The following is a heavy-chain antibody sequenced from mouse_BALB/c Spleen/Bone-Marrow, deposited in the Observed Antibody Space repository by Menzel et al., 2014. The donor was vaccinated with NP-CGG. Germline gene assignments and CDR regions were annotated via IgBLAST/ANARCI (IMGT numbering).Heavy chain of an antibody. V-gene: IGHV1S81*02. D-gene: IGHD2-4*01. CDR3: ARGRDYDVFAY. CDR2: IKPSNGGT. Sequence: VQVVESGAELVKPGASVKLSCKASGYTFTSYYMYWVKQRPGQGLEWIGEIKPSNGGTNFNEKFKSKATLTVDKSSSTAYMQLSSLTSEDSAVYYCARGRDYDVFAYWGQGTLVTVSA. J-gene: IGHJ3*01. CDR1: GYTFTSYY.